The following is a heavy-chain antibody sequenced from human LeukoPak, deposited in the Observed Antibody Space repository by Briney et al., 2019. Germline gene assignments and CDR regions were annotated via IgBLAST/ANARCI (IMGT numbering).Heavy chain of an antibody. J-gene: IGHJ5*02. CDR2: ISAYNGNT. D-gene: IGHD6-13*01. CDR3: ARDSSSWYGSGVNWFDP. Sequence: ASVKVSCKASGGTFSSYAISWVRQAAGQGLEWMGWISAYNGNTNYAQKLQGRVTMTTDTSTSTAYMELRSLRSDDTAVYYCARDSSSWYGSGVNWFDPWGQGTLVTVSS. V-gene: IGHV1-18*01. CDR1: GGTFSSYA.